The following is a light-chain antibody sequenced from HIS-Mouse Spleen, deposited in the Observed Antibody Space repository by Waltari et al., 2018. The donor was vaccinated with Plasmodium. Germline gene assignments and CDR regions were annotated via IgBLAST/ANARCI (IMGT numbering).Light chain of an antibody. Sequence: SCELTQPPSVSVSPGQTARITCSGDALPKQYAYWYQQKPGQAPVLVIYKDSERPSGIPERCSGSSSGTTVTLTISGVQAEDEADYYCQSADSSGTPNWVFGGGTKLTVL. CDR2: KDS. J-gene: IGLJ3*02. CDR3: QSADSSGTPNWV. CDR1: ALPKQY. V-gene: IGLV3-25*03.